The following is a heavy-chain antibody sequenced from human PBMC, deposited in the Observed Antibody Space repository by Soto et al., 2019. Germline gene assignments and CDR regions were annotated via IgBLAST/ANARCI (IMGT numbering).Heavy chain of an antibody. CDR3: AGDKDIIVGLDACGI. V-gene: IGHV3-30-3*01. D-gene: IGHD3-22*01. J-gene: IGHJ3*02. Sequence: PEGCMRLSCAAEGCRLSSYAIHWVRQAPGKGLEWMAVISYDGSNKYYADSVKGRFTISRDNSKNTLYLQMNSLRAEDTAVYHCAGDKDIIVGLDACGICLPVTMVIVS. CDR1: GCRLSSYA. CDR2: ISYDGSNK.